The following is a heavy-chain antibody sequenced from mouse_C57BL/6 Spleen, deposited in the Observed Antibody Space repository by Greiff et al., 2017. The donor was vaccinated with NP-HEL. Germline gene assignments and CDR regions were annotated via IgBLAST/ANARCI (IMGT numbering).Heavy chain of an antibody. D-gene: IGHD2-4*01. CDR2: IYPRSGNT. J-gene: IGHJ4*01. CDR3: ARGIYYDYDSYYAMDY. V-gene: IGHV1-81*01. CDR1: GYTFTSYG. Sequence: QVQLQQSGAELARPGASVKLSCKASGYTFTSYGISWVKQRTGQGLEWIGEIYPRSGNTYYNEKFKGKATLTADKSSSTAYMELRSLTSEDSAVYFCARGIYYDYDSYYAMDYWGQGTSVTVSS.